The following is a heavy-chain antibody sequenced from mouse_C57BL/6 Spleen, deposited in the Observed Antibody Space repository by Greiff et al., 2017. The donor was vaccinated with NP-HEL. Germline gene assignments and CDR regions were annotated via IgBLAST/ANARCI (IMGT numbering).Heavy chain of an antibody. CDR1: GYAFSSSW. V-gene: IGHV1-82*01. Sequence: QVQLKESGPELVKPGASVKISCKASGYAFSSSWMNWVKQRPGKGLEWIGRIYPGDGDTNYNGKFKGKATLTADKSSSTAYMQLSSLTSEDSAVYCCAREGASYYFDDWGQGTTLTVSS. J-gene: IGHJ2*01. CDR3: AREGASYYFDD. CDR2: IYPGDGDT. D-gene: IGHD6-1*01.